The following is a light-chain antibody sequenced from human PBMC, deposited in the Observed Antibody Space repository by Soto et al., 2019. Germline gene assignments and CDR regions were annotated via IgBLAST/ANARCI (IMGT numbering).Light chain of an antibody. CDR2: DVS. CDR1: SSDVGGYNY. Sequence: QSVLTQPRSVSGSPGQSVTISCTGTSSDVGGYNYVSWYQQHPGKAPKLMIYDVSQRPSGVPARFSGSKSGNTASLTISGLQAEDEADYYCCSYAGSYTYVFGTGTKLTVL. V-gene: IGLV2-11*01. J-gene: IGLJ1*01. CDR3: CSYAGSYTYV.